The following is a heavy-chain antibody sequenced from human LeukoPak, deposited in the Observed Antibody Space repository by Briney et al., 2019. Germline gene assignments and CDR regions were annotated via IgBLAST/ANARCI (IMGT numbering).Heavy chain of an antibody. CDR2: ITSQNGNV. V-gene: IGHV1-18*01. D-gene: IGHD1-26*01. CDR3: ARVSPLQSGSTGFDY. J-gene: IGHJ4*02. Sequence: ASVRVSCKTSGYSFTNFGLSWVRQAPGQGLEWMGWITSQNGNVNYAQRFQGRVTMTTDTSISTAYMELSRLRSDDTAVYYCARVSPLQSGSTGFDYWGQGTLVTVSS. CDR1: GYSFTNFG.